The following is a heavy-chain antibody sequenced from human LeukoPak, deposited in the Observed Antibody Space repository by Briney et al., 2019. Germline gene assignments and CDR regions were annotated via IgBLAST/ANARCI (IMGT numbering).Heavy chain of an antibody. J-gene: IGHJ4*02. CDR1: GFTFDDYG. D-gene: IGHD5-12*01. Sequence: GGSLRLSCAASGFTFDDYGMHWVRQAPGKGLEWVSLITGDGGSTYYADSVKGRFTISRDNSKNSLYLQMNSLRTEDTALYYCAKDKGWLRPSYYFDYWGQGTLVTVSS. V-gene: IGHV3-43*02. CDR3: AKDKGWLRPSYYFDY. CDR2: ITGDGGST.